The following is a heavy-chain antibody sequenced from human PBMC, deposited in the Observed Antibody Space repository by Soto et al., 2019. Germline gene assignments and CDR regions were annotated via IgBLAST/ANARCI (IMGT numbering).Heavy chain of an antibody. Sequence: QVQLVQSGAEVKKPGASVKVSCKVSGYTLTELSMHWVRQAPGKGLEWMGGFDPEDGETIYAQKFQGRVTMTEDTSTDTAYMELSSLRSEDTAVYYWATSAVLRLGELSPSHWFDPWAREPWSPSPQ. V-gene: IGHV1-24*01. CDR3: ATSAVLRLGELSPSHWFDP. CDR1: GYTLTELS. CDR2: FDPEDGET. J-gene: IGHJ5*02. D-gene: IGHD3-16*02.